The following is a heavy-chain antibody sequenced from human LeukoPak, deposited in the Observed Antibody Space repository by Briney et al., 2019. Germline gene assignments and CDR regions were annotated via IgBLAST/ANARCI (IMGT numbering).Heavy chain of an antibody. CDR3: ATSKGFGELS. J-gene: IGHJ4*02. CDR2: MYTSGSP. V-gene: IGHV4-4*09. Sequence: SETLSLTCTVSGGSINNYYWSWIRQPPGKGLERIGYMYTSGSPNYNPSLKSRVTISVDTSKNQFSLKVSSVTAADTAVYYCATSKGFGELSWGQGTLVTVSS. CDR1: GGSINNYY. D-gene: IGHD3-10*01.